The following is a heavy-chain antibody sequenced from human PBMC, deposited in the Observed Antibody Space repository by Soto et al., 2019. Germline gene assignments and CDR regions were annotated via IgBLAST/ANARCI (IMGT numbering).Heavy chain of an antibody. CDR2: TSHRGTT. CDR1: GGSISSSDW. V-gene: IGHV4-4*02. D-gene: IGHD6-19*01. CDR3: ARDGHSSGWS. Sequence: QVQLQESGPGLVKPSGTLSLNCAVSGGSISSSDWWSWVRQPPGKGLEWIGETSHRGTTTYNPSLKXXPXIXXDKSKNQFSLNLRSVTAADTAVYYCARDGHSSGWSWGQGTLVIVSS. J-gene: IGHJ5*02.